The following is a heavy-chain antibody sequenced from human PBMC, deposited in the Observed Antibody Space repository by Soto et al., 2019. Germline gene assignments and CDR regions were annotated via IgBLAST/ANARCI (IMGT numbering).Heavy chain of an antibody. CDR1: GGSISSYY. J-gene: IGHJ4*02. D-gene: IGHD1-26*01. CDR2: IYYSGST. V-gene: IGHV4-59*01. CDR3: ARERVGATIFDY. Sequence: QVQLQESGPGLVKPSETLSLTCTVSGGSISSYYWSWIRQPPGKGLEWIGYIYYSGSTNYNPSLKSRVTISVDTSKNQFSLKLSSVTAADTAVYYCARERVGATIFDYWGQGTLVTVSS.